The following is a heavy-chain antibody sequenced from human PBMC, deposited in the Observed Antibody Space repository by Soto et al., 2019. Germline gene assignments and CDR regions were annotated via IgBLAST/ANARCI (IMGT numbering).Heavy chain of an antibody. CDR3: ARRLAARGRAFDI. D-gene: IGHD2-15*01. Sequence: GESLKISCKGSGYSFTSYWIGWVRQMPVKGLEWMGIIYPGDSDTRYSPSFQGQVTISADKSISTAYLQWSSLKASDTAMYYCARRLAARGRAFDIWGQGTMVTVSS. J-gene: IGHJ3*02. V-gene: IGHV5-51*01. CDR1: GYSFTSYW. CDR2: IYPGDSDT.